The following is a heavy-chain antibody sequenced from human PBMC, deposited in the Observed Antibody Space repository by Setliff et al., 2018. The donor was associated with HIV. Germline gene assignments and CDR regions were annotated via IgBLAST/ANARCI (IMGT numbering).Heavy chain of an antibody. CDR2: ISSSSSYI. Sequence: GGSLRLSCAASGFTFSSYSMNWVRQAPGKRLEWVSSISSSSSYIYYADSVKGRFTISRDNAKNSLYLQMNSLRAEDTAVYYCARSGSGSYYRNYYYYMYVWGRGTTVTVSS. D-gene: IGHD3-10*01. CDR3: ARSGSGSYYRNYYYYMYV. CDR1: GFTFSSYS. V-gene: IGHV3-21*01. J-gene: IGHJ6*03.